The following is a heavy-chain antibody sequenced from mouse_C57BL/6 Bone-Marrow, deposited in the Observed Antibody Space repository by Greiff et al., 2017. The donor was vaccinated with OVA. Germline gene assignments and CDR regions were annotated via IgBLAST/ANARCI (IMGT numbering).Heavy chain of an antibody. D-gene: IGHD2-5*01. CDR2: ISDGGSYT. CDR1: GFTFSSYA. Sequence: EVNVVESGGGLVKPGGSLKLSCAASGFTFSSYAMSWVRQTPEKRLEWVATISDGGSYTYYPDNVKGRFTISRDNAKNNLYLQMSHLKSEDTAIYYCARAYSNYVGFAYWGQGTLVTVSA. CDR3: ARAYSNYVGFAY. J-gene: IGHJ3*01. V-gene: IGHV5-4*03.